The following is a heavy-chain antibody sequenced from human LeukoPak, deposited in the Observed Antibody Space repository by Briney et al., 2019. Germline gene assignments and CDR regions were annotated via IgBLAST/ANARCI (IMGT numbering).Heavy chain of an antibody. D-gene: IGHD5-24*01. J-gene: IGHJ4*02. Sequence: GGSLRLSCAASGFTLGSYGMHWVRQAPGKGLEWVASISYDGSNEYYGDSVKGRFSVSRDNSKNTLYLHMNSLRAEDTAVYYCAKEREMATRYYFDYWGQGTLVTVSS. CDR1: GFTLGSYG. V-gene: IGHV3-30*18. CDR3: AKEREMATRYYFDY. CDR2: ISYDGSNE.